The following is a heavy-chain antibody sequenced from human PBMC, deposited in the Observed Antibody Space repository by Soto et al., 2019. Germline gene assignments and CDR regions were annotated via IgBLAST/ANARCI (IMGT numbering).Heavy chain of an antibody. V-gene: IGHV3-33*01. J-gene: IGHJ3*01. CDR3: EGRDDPFHV. CDR2: IWHDGSQK. Sequence: QVPLLESGGGVVQPGTSLRLSCVATGFTFSNYVINWVRQAPGRGLEWVGVIWHDGSQKYLADSVRGRFTISRDNSKNTVYLQMNSLRVEDTAVYYCEGRDDPFHVWGQGTMVTVSS. CDR1: GFTFSNYV.